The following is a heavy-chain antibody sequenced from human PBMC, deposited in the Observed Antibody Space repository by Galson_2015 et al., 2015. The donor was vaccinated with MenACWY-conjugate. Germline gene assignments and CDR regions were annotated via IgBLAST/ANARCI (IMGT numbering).Heavy chain of an antibody. Sequence: SLRLSCAVSGFTFSRYWMHWVRQAPGKGLEWVADIKPDGSEKYYADSVKGRFTISRDNVKNSLYLQMNSLRAEDTAVYYCASEDYYYDSSSRRKLSMDSWGQGTLVIVSS. CDR2: IKPDGSEK. J-gene: IGHJ1*01. CDR1: GFTFSRYW. CDR3: ASEDYYYDSSSRRKLSMDS. V-gene: IGHV3-7*03. D-gene: IGHD3-22*01.